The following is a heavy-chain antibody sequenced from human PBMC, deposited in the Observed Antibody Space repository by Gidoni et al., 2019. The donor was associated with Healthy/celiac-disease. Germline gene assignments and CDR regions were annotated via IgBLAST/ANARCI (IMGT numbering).Heavy chain of an antibody. V-gene: IGHV3-21*01. CDR2: ISSSRSYL. D-gene: IGHD2-2*01. J-gene: IGHJ6*02. CDR3: ARAKENIVVVPAAMVL. Sequence: EVQLVESGGGLVTPGGSMRLSCAASGFTFSSYSMNWIRQAQWKGLVCVSSISSSRSYLYYADSVKGRFPISRDNAKNSLYLQMNSLRAEDTAVYYCARAKENIVVVPAAMVLWGQGTTVTVSS. CDR1: GFTFSSYS.